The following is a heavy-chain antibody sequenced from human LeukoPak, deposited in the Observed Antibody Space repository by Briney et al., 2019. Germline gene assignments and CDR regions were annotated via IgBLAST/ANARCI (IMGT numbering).Heavy chain of an antibody. CDR2: IIPILGIA. J-gene: IGHJ4*02. Sequence: GASVKVSCKASGGTFSSYAISWVRQAPGQGLEWMGRIIPILGIANYAQKFQGRVTITADKSTSTAYMELSSLRSEDTAVYYCARVSGTDGYSSSWGPGLGAHLDYWGQGTLVTVSS. V-gene: IGHV1-69*04. CDR3: ARVSGTDGYSSSWGPGLGAHLDY. CDR1: GGTFSSYA. D-gene: IGHD6-13*01.